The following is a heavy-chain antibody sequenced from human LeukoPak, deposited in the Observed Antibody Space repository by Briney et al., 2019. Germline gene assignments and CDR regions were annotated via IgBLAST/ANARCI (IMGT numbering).Heavy chain of an antibody. J-gene: IGHJ5*02. CDR2: ISSSSVYI. CDR1: GFTFSSYS. V-gene: IGHV3-21*01. D-gene: IGHD1-26*01. CDR3: ARVLGANWFDP. Sequence: GGSLRLSCAASGFTFSSYSMNWVRQAPGKGLEWVSFISSSSVYIYYTDSVKGRFTISRDNAKNSLYLQMNSLRAEDTAVYYCARVLGANWFDPWGLGTVVTVSS.